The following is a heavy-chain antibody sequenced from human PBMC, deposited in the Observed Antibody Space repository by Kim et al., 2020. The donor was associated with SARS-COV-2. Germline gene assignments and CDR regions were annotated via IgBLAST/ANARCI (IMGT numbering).Heavy chain of an antibody. Sequence: GGSLRLSCAASGFTFSSYAMSWVRQAPGKGLEWVSAISGSGGSTYYADSVKGRFTISRDNSKNTLYLQMNSLRAEDTAVYYCAKAGASFGELPYYYGMDVWGQGTTVTVSS. CDR2: ISGSGGST. V-gene: IGHV3-23*01. D-gene: IGHD3-10*01. CDR1: GFTFSSYA. J-gene: IGHJ6*02. CDR3: AKAGASFGELPYYYGMDV.